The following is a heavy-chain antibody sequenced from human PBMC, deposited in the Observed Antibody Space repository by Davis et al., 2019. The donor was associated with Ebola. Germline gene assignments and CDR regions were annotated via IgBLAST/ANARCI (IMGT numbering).Heavy chain of an antibody. CDR1: GFTVSSNY. V-gene: IGHV3-66*01. Sequence: GGSLRLSCAASGFTVSSNYMSWVRKAPGKGLEWVSVIYSGGSTYYADSVKGRFTISRDNSKNTLYLQMNSLRAEDTAVYYCASGYNQYYYYYYGMDVWGQGTTVTVSS. J-gene: IGHJ6*02. CDR2: IYSGGST. D-gene: IGHD1-14*01. CDR3: ASGYNQYYYYYYGMDV.